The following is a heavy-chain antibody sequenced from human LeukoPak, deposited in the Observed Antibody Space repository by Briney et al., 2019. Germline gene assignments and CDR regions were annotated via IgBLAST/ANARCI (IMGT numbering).Heavy chain of an antibody. J-gene: IGHJ4*02. CDR1: GYNFTSYW. CDR2: IYPGDSDT. CDR3: ARAIAARREFDY. Sequence: GESLKISCKGSGYNFTSYWIGWVRQVPGKGLEWMGIIYPGDSDTRYSPSFQVQVTISTDKSISTAYLQWSSLKASDTAMYYCARAIAARREFDYWGQGTLVTVSS. D-gene: IGHD6-6*01. V-gene: IGHV5-51*01.